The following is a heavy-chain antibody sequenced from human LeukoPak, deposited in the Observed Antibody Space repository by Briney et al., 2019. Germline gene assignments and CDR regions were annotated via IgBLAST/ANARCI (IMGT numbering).Heavy chain of an antibody. CDR1: GGTFSSYA. V-gene: IGHV1-69*13. J-gene: IGHJ6*04. D-gene: IGHD6-19*01. CDR2: IIPIFGTA. Sequence: ASVKVSCKASGGTFSSYAISWVRQAPGQGLEWMGGIIPIFGTANYAQKFQGRVTITADESTSTAYMELSSLRSEDTAVYYCARDPDPESYSSGWFGVSGMDVWGKGTTVTVYS. CDR3: ARDPDPESYSSGWFGVSGMDV.